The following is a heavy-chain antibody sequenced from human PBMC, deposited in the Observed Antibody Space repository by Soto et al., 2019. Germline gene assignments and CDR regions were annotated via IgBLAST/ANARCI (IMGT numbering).Heavy chain of an antibody. CDR1: GFTFSSYA. CDR2: ISGSGGST. CDR3: AKERYYYDSSGYEGAFDI. D-gene: IGHD3-22*01. Sequence: EVQLLESGGGLVQPGGSLRLSCAASGFTFSSYAMSWVRQAPGKGLEWVSAISGSGGSTYYADSVKGRFTISRDNSKNTLYLQMNSLRAEDTAVYYCAKERYYYDSSGYEGAFDIWGQGTMVTVSS. J-gene: IGHJ3*02. V-gene: IGHV3-23*01.